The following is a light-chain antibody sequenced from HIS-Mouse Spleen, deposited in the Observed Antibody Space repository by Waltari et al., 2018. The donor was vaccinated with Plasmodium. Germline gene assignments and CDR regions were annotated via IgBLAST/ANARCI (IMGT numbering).Light chain of an antibody. Sequence: QSALTQPASVSGSPGQSITISCTGTSSDVGSSNLVPWYQQHPGNAPKLMIYEGSKRPSGVSNRFSGSKSGNTASLTISGLQAEDEADYYCCSYAGSSTFVVFGGGTKLTVL. CDR2: EGS. V-gene: IGLV2-23*03. CDR1: SSDVGSSNL. J-gene: IGLJ2*01. CDR3: CSYAGSSTFVV.